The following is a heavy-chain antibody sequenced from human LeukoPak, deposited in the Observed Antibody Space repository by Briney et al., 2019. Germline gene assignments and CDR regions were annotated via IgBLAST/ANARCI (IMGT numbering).Heavy chain of an antibody. CDR3: SRHGGTFDGYHLDAFHI. J-gene: IGHJ3*02. D-gene: IGHD5-18*01. Sequence: GESLKISCKGSGYNCTNFWIAWVRPFTGKGLEWMGMIDPGDSETRYSSSFQGQVTMSADKSINTAYLQRSSPKASATAMYYCSRHGGTFDGYHLDAFHIWARGTMVTVSS. CDR1: GYNCTNFW. V-gene: IGHV5-51*01. CDR2: IDPGDSET.